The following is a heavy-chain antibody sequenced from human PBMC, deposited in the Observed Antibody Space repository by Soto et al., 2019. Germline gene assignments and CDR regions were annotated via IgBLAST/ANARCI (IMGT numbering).Heavy chain of an antibody. D-gene: IGHD3-10*01. CDR1: GGSFSGYY. CDR3: ARSILELTSNNWFDP. Sequence: PSETLSLTCAVYGGSFSGYYWSWIRQPPGKGLEWIGEINHSGSTNYNPSLKSRVTISVDTSKNQFSLKLSSVTAADTAVYYCARSILELTSNNWFDPWGQGTLVTVSS. J-gene: IGHJ5*02. V-gene: IGHV4-34*01. CDR2: INHSGST.